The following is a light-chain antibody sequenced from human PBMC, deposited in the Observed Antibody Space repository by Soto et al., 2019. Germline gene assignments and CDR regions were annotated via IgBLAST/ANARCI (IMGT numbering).Light chain of an antibody. CDR3: CSYDTSSASVV. CDR2: ENS. CDR1: SSDVGSYNL. Sequence: QSALTQPASVSGSPGQSITISCTGTSSDVGSYNLVSWYQQHPGKAPKLMIYENSRRPSGVSNRFSGSKSDNTASLTISGPQAEDEADYYCCSYDTSSASVVFGGGTKLTVL. J-gene: IGLJ2*01. V-gene: IGLV2-23*01.